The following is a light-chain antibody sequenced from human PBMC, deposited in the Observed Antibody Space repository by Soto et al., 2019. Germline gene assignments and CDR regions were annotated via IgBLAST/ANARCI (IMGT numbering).Light chain of an antibody. J-gene: IGKJ2*01. V-gene: IGKV1-5*01. CDR3: QQHSYYPYT. Sequence: DIQMTQSPSTLSASVGDRVTITCRATQSVSWLAWYQQKPGEAPGLLIYQASNLQTGVPRRFSGSGSGTDFTLTISSVQPGDSATYYCQQHSYYPYTVGQGTKLEIK. CDR1: QSVSW. CDR2: QAS.